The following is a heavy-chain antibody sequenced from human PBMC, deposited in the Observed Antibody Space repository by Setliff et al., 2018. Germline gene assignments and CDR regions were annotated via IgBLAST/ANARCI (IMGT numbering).Heavy chain of an antibody. D-gene: IGHD6-13*01. CDR1: GYSISSVYY. Sequence: SETLSLTCTVSGYSISSVYYWGWIRQPPGKGLEWIGSIYHSGSTYYNPSLKSRVTISVDTSKNQFSLKLSSVTAADTAVYYCARGGQQLYYFDYWGQGTLVTVSS. V-gene: IGHV4-38-2*02. CDR3: ARGGQQLYYFDY. J-gene: IGHJ4*02. CDR2: IYHSGST.